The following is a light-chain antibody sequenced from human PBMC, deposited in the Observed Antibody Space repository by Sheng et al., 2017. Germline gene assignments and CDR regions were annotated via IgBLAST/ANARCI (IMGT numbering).Light chain of an antibody. J-gene: IGKJ2*01. CDR3: QQYDKWPPAT. V-gene: IGKV3-15*01. CDR2: GAS. CDR1: QSLSSN. Sequence: EIVMTQSPATLSVSPGERATLSCRASQSLSSNLAWYQQKPGQAPRLIIYGASTRATGIPVRFSGSGSGTEFTLTIRNLQSEDVAVYYCQQYDKWPPATFGQGTKLE.